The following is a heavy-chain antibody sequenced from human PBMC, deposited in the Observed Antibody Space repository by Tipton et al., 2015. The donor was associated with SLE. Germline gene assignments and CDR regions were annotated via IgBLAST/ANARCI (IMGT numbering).Heavy chain of an antibody. CDR1: NGSISSSPYY. Sequence: TLSLTCTVSNGSISSSPYYWGWIRQSPGKGLEWVGSIYYSGSTYYNPSLKSRVTISVDTARNQYSLNLTSLTAADTAVYYCARGPCYYMDVWGKGTTVTVS. V-gene: IGHV4-39*07. CDR2: IYYSGST. CDR3: ARGPCYYMDV. J-gene: IGHJ6*03.